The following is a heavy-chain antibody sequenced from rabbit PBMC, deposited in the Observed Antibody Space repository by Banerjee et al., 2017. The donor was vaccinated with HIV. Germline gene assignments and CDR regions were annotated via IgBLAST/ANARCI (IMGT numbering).Heavy chain of an antibody. CDR3: ANTYGYPYYFEL. CDR1: GFSFSSSYY. CDR2: IDISSSTT. D-gene: IGHD6-1*01. Sequence: QEQLEESGGDLVKPGASLTLTCTASGFSFSSSYYMCWVRQAPGKGLEWIACIDISSSTTWFATWVNGRFTISKTSSTTVTLQMTSLTAADTATYFCANTYGYPYYFELWGPGTLVTVS. J-gene: IGHJ4*01. V-gene: IGHV1S45*01.